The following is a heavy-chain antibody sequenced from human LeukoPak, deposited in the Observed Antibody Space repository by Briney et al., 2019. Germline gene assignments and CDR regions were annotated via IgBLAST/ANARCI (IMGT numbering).Heavy chain of an antibody. CDR1: GGTFSSYA. CDR3: ARVRQQPKDYYYYYYMDV. Sequence: SVKVSCKASGGTFSSYAISWVRQAPGQGLEWMVGIIPIFGTANYAQKFQGRVTITTDESTSTAYMELSSLRSEDTAVYYCARVRQQPKDYYYYYYMDVWGKGTTVTVSS. D-gene: IGHD6-13*01. J-gene: IGHJ6*03. CDR2: IIPIFGTA. V-gene: IGHV1-69*05.